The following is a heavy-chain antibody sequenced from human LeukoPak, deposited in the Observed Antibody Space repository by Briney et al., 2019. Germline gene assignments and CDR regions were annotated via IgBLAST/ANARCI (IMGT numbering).Heavy chain of an antibody. J-gene: IGHJ4*02. CDR1: GFTFSSYS. D-gene: IGHD5-24*01. CDR2: ISSSSSYI. Sequence: GGSLRLSCAASGFTFSSYSMNWVRQAPGKGLEWVSSISSSSSYIYYADSVKGRFTISRDNAKNSLYLQMSSLRAEDTAVYYCAARGYNSVFDYWGQGTLVTVSS. V-gene: IGHV3-21*01. CDR3: AARGYNSVFDY.